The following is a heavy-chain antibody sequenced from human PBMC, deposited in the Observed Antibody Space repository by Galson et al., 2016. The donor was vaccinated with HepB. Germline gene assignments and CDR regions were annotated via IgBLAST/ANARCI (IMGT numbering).Heavy chain of an antibody. J-gene: IGHJ4*02. CDR2: IYYTGST. CDR3: ARYCTNVVCYRRARGDY. D-gene: IGHD2-8*01. CDR1: GGSMSGTPDY. Sequence: SETLSLTCTVSGGSMSGTPDYWAWIRQSPGKGLEWIGSIYYTGSTYHNPSLKSRVSMSVDTSKNQFSLKLTSVTAADTAVYYCARYCTNVVCYRRARGDYWGQGTLVTVSS. V-gene: IGHV4-39*01.